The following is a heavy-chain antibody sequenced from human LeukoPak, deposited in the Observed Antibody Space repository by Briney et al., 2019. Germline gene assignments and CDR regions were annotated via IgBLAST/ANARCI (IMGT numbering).Heavy chain of an antibody. D-gene: IGHD3-16*01. V-gene: IGHV1-18*01. CDR3: ATDFGRYLYY. Sequence: ASVKVSCKASGYTFTSYGITWVRQAPVQGLEWMGWISAYNGNTNYAKTLQGRVTMTTETSTSRAYMELRGLRSEDTAVYYCATDFGRYLYYWGQGTLVTVSS. CDR1: GYTFTSYG. CDR2: ISAYNGNT. J-gene: IGHJ4*02.